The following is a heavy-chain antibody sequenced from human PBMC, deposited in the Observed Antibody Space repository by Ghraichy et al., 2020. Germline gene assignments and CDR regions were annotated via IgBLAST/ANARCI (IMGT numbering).Heavy chain of an antibody. CDR1: GFTFDDFG. CDR3: TRLFWSGRTYYYYGMDV. J-gene: IGHJ6*02. D-gene: IGHD3-3*01. V-gene: IGHV3-20*04. Sequence: ETLSLTCAAAGFTFDDFGMSWVRQAPGKGLEWVSGVDWNGASTGYADSVKGRFTISRDNAKNSLYLQMNSLRAEDTALYYCTRLFWSGRTYYYYGMDVWGQGTTVTVSS. CDR2: VDWNGAST.